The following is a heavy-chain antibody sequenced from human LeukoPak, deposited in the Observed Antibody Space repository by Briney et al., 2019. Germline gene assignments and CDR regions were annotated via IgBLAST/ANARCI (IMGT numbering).Heavy chain of an antibody. Sequence: SETLSLTCAVYGGSFSGYYWRWIRQPPGKGLEGSGEINHSGSTNYNPSLKRRVTISVNTSKNPFSLKLSSVTSADTAVYYCARGTSTGYYYYYIDVWGKGTTVTVSS. CDR3: ARGTSTGYYYYYIDV. CDR2: INHSGST. J-gene: IGHJ6*03. V-gene: IGHV4-34*01. CDR1: GGSFSGYY. D-gene: IGHD1-1*01.